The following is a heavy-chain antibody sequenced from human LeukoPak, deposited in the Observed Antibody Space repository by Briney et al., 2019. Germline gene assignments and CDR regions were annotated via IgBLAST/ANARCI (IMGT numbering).Heavy chain of an antibody. Sequence: GGSLRLSCAASGFTFSRFSMNWVRQAPGKGLEWVSSISSSSSHIYYADSVKGRFTISRDNAKNSLFLQMNSLRAEDTAIYYCAREILGSAFSFDYWGQGTLVTVFS. CDR2: ISSSSSHI. CDR3: AREILGSAFSFDY. CDR1: GFTFSRFS. V-gene: IGHV3-21*01. J-gene: IGHJ4*02. D-gene: IGHD1-26*01.